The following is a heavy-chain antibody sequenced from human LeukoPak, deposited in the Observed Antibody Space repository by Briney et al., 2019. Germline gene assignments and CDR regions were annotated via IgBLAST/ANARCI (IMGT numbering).Heavy chain of an antibody. CDR3: AKSYSSGWFGLYFDS. D-gene: IGHD6-19*01. J-gene: IGHJ4*02. CDR1: GFTFSSYA. CDR2: ISGSGGST. Sequence: GGSLRLSCAASGFTFSSYAMSWVRQATGKGLEWDSAISGSGGSTYYADSVKGRFTISRDNSKNTLYLQMNSLRAEDTAVYYCAKSYSSGWFGLYFDSWGQGTLVTVSS. V-gene: IGHV3-23*01.